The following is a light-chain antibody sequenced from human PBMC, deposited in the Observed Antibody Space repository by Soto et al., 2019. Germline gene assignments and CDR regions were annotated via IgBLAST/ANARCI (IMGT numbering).Light chain of an antibody. V-gene: IGKV1-9*01. Sequence: IQLTQSPSSLSASVGDRVTITCRASQGISSYLPWYQQKPGKAPKLLIYAASTLQSGVPSRFSGSGSGTDFTLTISSLQPEDFATYYCQQLNSYLYTFGQGTKLEIK. J-gene: IGKJ2*01. CDR1: QGISSY. CDR3: QQLNSYLYT. CDR2: AAS.